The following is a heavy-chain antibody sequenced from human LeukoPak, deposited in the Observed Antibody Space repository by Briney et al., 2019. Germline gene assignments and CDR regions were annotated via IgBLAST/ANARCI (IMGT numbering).Heavy chain of an antibody. V-gene: IGHV3-23*01. CDR3: AKDSLDGRGYYYFDY. D-gene: IGHD3-22*01. CDR1: GFTFSSYA. CDR2: ISGSGGST. J-gene: IGHJ4*02. Sequence: GGSLRLSCAASGFTFSSYAMSWVRQAPGKGLEWVSAISGSGGSTYYADSVKGRFTISRDNSKNTLYLQMNSLRAEDTAVYYCAKDSLDGRGYYYFDYWGQGTLVTVSS.